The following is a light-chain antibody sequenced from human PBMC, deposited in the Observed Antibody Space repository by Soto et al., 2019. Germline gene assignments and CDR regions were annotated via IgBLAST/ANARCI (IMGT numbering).Light chain of an antibody. CDR2: KAS. CDR1: QSISNW. Sequence: DIQMTQSPSTLSASVGDTVTITCRASQSISNWLAWYQQKPGQAPKLLIHKASTLESGVPSRFSGSGSGTEVTLTSSSLQPDDFAPFYCQQYDSFPYTFGQGTKLEIK. J-gene: IGKJ2*01. V-gene: IGKV1-5*03. CDR3: QQYDSFPYT.